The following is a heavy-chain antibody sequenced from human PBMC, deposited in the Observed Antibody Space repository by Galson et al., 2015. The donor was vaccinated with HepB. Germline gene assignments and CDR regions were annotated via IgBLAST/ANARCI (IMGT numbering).Heavy chain of an antibody. CDR1: GYTFTSYG. V-gene: IGHV1-18*04. J-gene: IGHJ6*02. CDR2: ISAYNGNT. Sequence: SVKVSCKASGYTFTSYGISWVRQAPGQGLEWMGWISAYNGNTNYAQKLQGRVTMTTDTSTSTAYMELRSLRSDDTAVYYCARADSSSWYYYGMDVWGQGTTVTVSS. D-gene: IGHD6-13*01. CDR3: ARADSSSWYYYGMDV.